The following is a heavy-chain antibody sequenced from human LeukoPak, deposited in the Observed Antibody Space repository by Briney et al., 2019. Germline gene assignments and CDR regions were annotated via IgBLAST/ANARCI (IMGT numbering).Heavy chain of an antibody. CDR2: IKSKTDGGTT. J-gene: IGHJ4*02. D-gene: IGHD3-16*01. CDR1: GFTFINAW. CDR3: AKIPQVATYTVPNFDF. V-gene: IGHV3-15*01. Sequence: GGSLRLSCAASGFTFINAWMNWVRQAPGKGLEWVGRIKSKTDGGTTDYAAPVKGRFTISRDNSKNTLYLQMNSLRAEDTAVYYCAKIPQVATYTVPNFDFWGQGTLVTVSS.